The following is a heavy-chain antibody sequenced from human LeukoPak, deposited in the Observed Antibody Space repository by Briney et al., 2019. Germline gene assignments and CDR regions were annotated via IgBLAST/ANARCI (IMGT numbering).Heavy chain of an antibody. Sequence: PGGSLRLSCAASGFTFSSYGMSWVRQAPGKGLEWVSAISGSGGSTYYADSVKGRFTISRDNSKNTLYLQMNSLRAEDTAVYYCAKDGGEYYGILIGYYPRLYYMDVWGKGTTVTISS. CDR1: GFTFSSYG. V-gene: IGHV3-23*01. CDR2: ISGSGGST. D-gene: IGHD3-9*01. J-gene: IGHJ6*03. CDR3: AKDGGEYYGILIGYYPRLYYMDV.